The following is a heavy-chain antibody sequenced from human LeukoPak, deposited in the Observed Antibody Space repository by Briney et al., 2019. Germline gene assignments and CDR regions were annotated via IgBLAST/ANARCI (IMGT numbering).Heavy chain of an antibody. J-gene: IGHJ5*02. CDR2: ISNSGTT. CDR3: ARVVRGAVTSNWFDP. CDR1: GGSIKDYY. D-gene: IGHD4-17*01. Sequence: SETLSLTCTVSGGSIKDYYWAWIRQAPGEGLEWMGYISNSGTTDYNPSLKSRVTMSVDTSKNEFSLKLTSVSAADTAMYYCARVVRGAVTSNWFDPWGQGTLVTVSS. V-gene: IGHV4-59*01.